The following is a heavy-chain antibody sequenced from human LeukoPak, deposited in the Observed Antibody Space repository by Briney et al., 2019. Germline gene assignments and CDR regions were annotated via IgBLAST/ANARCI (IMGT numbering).Heavy chain of an antibody. Sequence: PGGSLRLSCAASGFTFSSYAMTWVRQAPGKGLEWVSAISGSGSSTYYADSVKGRFTISRDNAKSSLYLQMNSLRAEDTAVYYCARGSKPYGMDVWGQGTTVTVSS. J-gene: IGHJ6*02. CDR1: GFTFSSYA. V-gene: IGHV3-23*01. CDR3: ARGSKPYGMDV. CDR2: ISGSGSST.